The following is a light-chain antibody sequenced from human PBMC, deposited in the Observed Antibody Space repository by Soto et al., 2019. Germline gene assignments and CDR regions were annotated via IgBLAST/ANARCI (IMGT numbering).Light chain of an antibody. J-gene: IGKJ2*01. CDR3: QQYGNSPYT. Sequence: EIVLTQSPGTLSLSPGERATLSCRASQSVSTSYLAWYQQKPGQAPRLLIYGVSSRATGIPDRFSCSGSGRDFTLTINRLEPEDFAVYFCQQYGNSPYTFGQGTKLEIK. CDR1: QSVSTSY. CDR2: GVS. V-gene: IGKV3-20*01.